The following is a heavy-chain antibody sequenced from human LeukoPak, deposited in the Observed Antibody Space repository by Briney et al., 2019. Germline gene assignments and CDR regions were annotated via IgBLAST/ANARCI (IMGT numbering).Heavy chain of an antibody. V-gene: IGHV1-69*13. J-gene: IGHJ4*02. CDR3: ARHDYGGNSDAGYY. CDR1: GGTFSSYA. Sequence: VKVSCKASGGTFSSYAISWVRQAPGQGLEWIGRIIPIFGTANYAQKFQGRVTITTDESTSTAYMELSSLRSEDTAVYYCARHDYGGNSDAGYYWGQGTLVTVSS. CDR2: IIPIFGTA. D-gene: IGHD4-23*01.